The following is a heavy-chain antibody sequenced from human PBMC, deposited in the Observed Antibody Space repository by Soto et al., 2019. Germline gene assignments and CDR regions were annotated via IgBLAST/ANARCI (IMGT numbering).Heavy chain of an antibody. D-gene: IGHD3-16*02. CDR1: GGTFSSYA. Sequence: QVQLVQSGAEVKKPGSSVKVSCKASGGTFSSYAISWVRQAPGQGLQWMGGIIPIFGTANYAQKFQGRVTITADQNTSTAYMELSSLRSEDTAVYYCARDLIPYDYFWGSHRPLNFDYRGQGTLVTVT. CDR2: IIPIFGTA. J-gene: IGHJ4*02. V-gene: IGHV1-69*01. CDR3: ARDLIPYDYFWGSHRPLNFDY.